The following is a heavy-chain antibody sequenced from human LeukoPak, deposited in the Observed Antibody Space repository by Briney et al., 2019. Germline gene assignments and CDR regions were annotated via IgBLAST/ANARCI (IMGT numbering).Heavy chain of an antibody. CDR1: GFTFSSYS. J-gene: IGHJ4*02. CDR2: ISGSGGST. V-gene: IGHV3-23*01. CDR3: AKVGYDSSGILDY. D-gene: IGHD3-22*01. Sequence: GGSLRLSCAASGFTFSSYSMSWVRQAPGKGLEWVSAISGSGGSTYYADSVKGRFTISRDNSKNTLYLQMNSLRAEDTAVYYCAKVGYDSSGILDYWGQGTLVTVSS.